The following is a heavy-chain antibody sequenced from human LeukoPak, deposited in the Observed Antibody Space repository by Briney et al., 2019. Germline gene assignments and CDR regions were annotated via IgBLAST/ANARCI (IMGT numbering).Heavy chain of an antibody. V-gene: IGHV3-11*01. Sequence: GGSLRLSCAASGFTFSDYYTTWIRQAPGKGLEWLSHISGSGTTTYYADSVKGRFTISRDNAKNSLYLQMNSLRAEDTAVYYCARDDSSGWYKDYGMDVWGQGTTVTVSS. D-gene: IGHD6-19*01. J-gene: IGHJ6*02. CDR1: GFTFSDYY. CDR3: ARDDSSGWYKDYGMDV. CDR2: ISGSGTTT.